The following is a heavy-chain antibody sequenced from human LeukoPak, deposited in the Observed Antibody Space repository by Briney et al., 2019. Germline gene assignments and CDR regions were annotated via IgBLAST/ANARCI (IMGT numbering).Heavy chain of an antibody. CDR1: GGSISSGGSS. Sequence: PSETLSLTCAVSGGSISSGGSSWGWIRQPPGKGLEWIGYVYHSGSTYYNPSLKSRVIMSVDMSKNQFSLNLSSVTAADTAVYYCARSRNDYFDSSGHSYDWFDPWGQGTLVTVSS. D-gene: IGHD3-22*01. CDR2: VYHSGST. CDR3: ARSRNDYFDSSGHSYDWFDP. J-gene: IGHJ5*02. V-gene: IGHV4-30-2*01.